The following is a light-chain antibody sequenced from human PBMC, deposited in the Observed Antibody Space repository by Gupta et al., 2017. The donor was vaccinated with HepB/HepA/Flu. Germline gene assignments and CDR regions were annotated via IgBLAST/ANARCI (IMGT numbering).Light chain of an antibody. V-gene: IGKV1-39*01. Sequence: DVQLTQSPSSLSASVGDRVTITCRASQSISSYLNWYQQKPGKAPKLLIYAASSLQSGVPSRFSGSGSWTDFTLTISILQPEDFATYYCQQSYSTPPYTFGQGTKLEIK. CDR1: QSISSY. CDR3: QQSYSTPPYT. J-gene: IGKJ2*01. CDR2: AAS.